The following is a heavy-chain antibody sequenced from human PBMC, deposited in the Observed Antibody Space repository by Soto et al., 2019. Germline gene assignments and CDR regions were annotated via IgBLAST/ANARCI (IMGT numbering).Heavy chain of an antibody. CDR1: GFTISNYG. CDR2: ILYDGSNK. D-gene: IGHD1-1*01. V-gene: IGHV3-30*18. CDR3: AKSRDAYNFYFYYGMDV. Sequence: QVQLVESGGGVVQPGTSLRLSCAASGFTISNYGMHWVRQTPGKGLEWVALILYDGSNKYYADSVKGRFTISRDNSKNTRYLQVSSLRAEDTAVYYCAKSRDAYNFYFYYGMDVW. J-gene: IGHJ6*01.